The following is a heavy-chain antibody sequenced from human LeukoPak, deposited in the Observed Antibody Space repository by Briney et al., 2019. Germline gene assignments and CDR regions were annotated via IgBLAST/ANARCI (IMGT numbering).Heavy chain of an antibody. D-gene: IGHD1-26*01. CDR3: AKDRIVGATGYYYGMDV. V-gene: IGHV3-30-3*01. Sequence: GGSLRLSCAASGFTFSSYAMHWVRQAPGKGLEWVAVMSSDGSKKYYADSVKGRFTISRDNSKNTLYLQMNSLRAEDTAVYYCAKDRIVGATGYYYGMDVWGQGTTVTVSS. CDR2: MSSDGSKK. J-gene: IGHJ6*02. CDR1: GFTFSSYA.